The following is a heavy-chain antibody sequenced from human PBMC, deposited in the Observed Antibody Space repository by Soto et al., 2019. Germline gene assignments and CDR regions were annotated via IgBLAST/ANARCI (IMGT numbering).Heavy chain of an antibody. CDR1: GGSFSGYY. CDR2: INHSGST. CDR3: ARGDYDILTGYYNDYYYYYMDV. D-gene: IGHD3-9*01. J-gene: IGHJ6*03. V-gene: IGHV4-34*01. Sequence: SETLSLTCAVYGGSFSGYYWSWIRQPPGKGLEWIGEINHSGSTNYNPSLKSRVTISVDTSKNQFSLKLSSVTAADTAVYYCARGDYDILTGYYNDYYYYYMDVWGKGTTVT.